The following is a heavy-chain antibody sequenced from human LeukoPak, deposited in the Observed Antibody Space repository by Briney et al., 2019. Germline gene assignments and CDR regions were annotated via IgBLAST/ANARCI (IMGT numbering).Heavy chain of an antibody. D-gene: IGHD4-17*01. Sequence: GGSLRPSCAASGFTFSDYYMSWIRQAPGKRLEWVSYISSSGSTIYYADSVKGRFTISRDNAKNSLYLQMNSLRAEDTAVYYCARDHSATTVTSDYWGQGTLVTVSS. V-gene: IGHV3-11*04. CDR1: GFTFSDYY. J-gene: IGHJ4*02. CDR2: ISSSGSTI. CDR3: ARDHSATTVTSDY.